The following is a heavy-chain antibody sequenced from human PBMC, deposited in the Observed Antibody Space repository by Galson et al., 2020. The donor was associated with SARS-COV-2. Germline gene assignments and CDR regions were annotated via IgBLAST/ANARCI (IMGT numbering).Heavy chain of an antibody. Sequence: SETLSLTCTVSGGSISSYYWSWIRQPPGKGLEWIGYIYYSGSTNYNPSLKSRVTISVDTSKNQFSLKLSSVTAADTAVYYCARGGTDYYDSSGYYYYCYYMDVWGKGTTVTVSS. CDR3: ARGGTDYYDSSGYYYYCYYMDV. CDR2: IYYSGST. V-gene: IGHV4-59*01. D-gene: IGHD3-22*01. J-gene: IGHJ6*03. CDR1: GGSISSYY.